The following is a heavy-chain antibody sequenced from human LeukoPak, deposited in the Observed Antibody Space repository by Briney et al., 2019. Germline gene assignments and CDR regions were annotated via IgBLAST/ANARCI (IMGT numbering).Heavy chain of an antibody. V-gene: IGHV4-34*01. CDR3: ARGQGGYSYGYGNDY. Sequence: SETLSLTCAVYGGSFRGFHWSWIRQPPGKGLEWIGEINHSGSTNYNPSLKSRVTISVDTSKNHFSLKLSSVTAADTAVYYCARGQGGYSYGYGNDYWGQGTLVTVSS. D-gene: IGHD5-18*01. J-gene: IGHJ4*02. CDR1: GGSFRGFH. CDR2: INHSGST.